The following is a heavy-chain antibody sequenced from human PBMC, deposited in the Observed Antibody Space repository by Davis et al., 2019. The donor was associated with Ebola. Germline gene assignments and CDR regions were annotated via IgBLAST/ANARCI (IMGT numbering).Heavy chain of an antibody. CDR2: ISASNGNT. CDR3: ARDGRYCSGASCYLFGYSWFDA. D-gene: IGHD2-15*01. CDR1: GYTFTSYG. J-gene: IGHJ5*02. Sequence: ASVQVSCKASGYTFTSYGISWVRQAPGQGLEWMGWISASNGNTNYAQKLQGRVTMTTDTSTSTAYMEVRSLRSDDTAVYYCARDGRYCSGASCYLFGYSWFDAWGQGTLVTVSS. V-gene: IGHV1-18*01.